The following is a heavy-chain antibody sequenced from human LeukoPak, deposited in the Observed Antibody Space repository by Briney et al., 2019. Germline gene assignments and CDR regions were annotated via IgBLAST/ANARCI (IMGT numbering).Heavy chain of an antibody. J-gene: IGHJ4*02. Sequence: GGSLRLSCGASGFTFSSYWMHWVRQAPGKGLEWVAFIQHDGNNVYYADSVKGRFTISRDNSKNTVFLLLNSLRPEDSAMYYCAKDYSSGWYYFDTWGQGTLVTVSS. CDR1: GFTFSSYW. CDR3: AKDYSSGWYYFDT. V-gene: IGHV3-30*02. D-gene: IGHD6-13*01. CDR2: IQHDGNNV.